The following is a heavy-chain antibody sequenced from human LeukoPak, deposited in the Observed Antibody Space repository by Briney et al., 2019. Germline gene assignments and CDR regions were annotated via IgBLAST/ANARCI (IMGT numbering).Heavy chain of an antibody. J-gene: IGHJ4*02. CDR1: GFTFSTYG. CDR2: ISGSGGRT. V-gene: IGHV3-23*01. CDR3: AKWAIWFGELLPGNFDY. D-gene: IGHD3-10*01. Sequence: GGSLRLSCAASGFTFSTYGMTWVRQAPRKGLEWVSDISGSGGRTHYADSVKGRFTISRDNSKNTLYLQMNSLRAEDTAVYYCAKWAIWFGELLPGNFDYWGQGTLVTVSS.